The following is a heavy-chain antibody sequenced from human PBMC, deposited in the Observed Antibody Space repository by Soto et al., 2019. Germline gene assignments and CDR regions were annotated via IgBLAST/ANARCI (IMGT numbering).Heavy chain of an antibody. Sequence: QVPLVQSGAEVKKPGASVKVSCKASGYTFSGYAMGWVRQAPGQGLEWMGGISAYNGNTDYAQKFQGRVTMTTDTSTSTAYMELRSLTSDDTAVYYCARPFGDYGDYAWSLRYWGQGTLVTVSS. J-gene: IGHJ4*02. V-gene: IGHV1-18*01. CDR2: ISAYNGNT. CDR3: ARPFGDYGDYAWSLRY. D-gene: IGHD4-17*01. CDR1: GYTFSGYA.